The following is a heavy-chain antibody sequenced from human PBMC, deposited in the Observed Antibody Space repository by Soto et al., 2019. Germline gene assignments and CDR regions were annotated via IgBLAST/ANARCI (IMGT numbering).Heavy chain of an antibody. CDR1: GYTFSSYA. CDR3: ARGGYYDSSGARNYHYYGMNV. CDR2: ISPYSDET. V-gene: IGHV1-18*01. J-gene: IGHJ6*02. Sequence: QAQLVQSGAEVKKPGASVRVSCKATGYTFSSYAISWVRQAPGQGLEWLGWISPYSDETQYAQKTQGRVFMTIDRSASTAYLDLRSLRSDDTAVYYCARGGYYDSSGARNYHYYGMNVWGQGTTVTVSS. D-gene: IGHD3-22*01.